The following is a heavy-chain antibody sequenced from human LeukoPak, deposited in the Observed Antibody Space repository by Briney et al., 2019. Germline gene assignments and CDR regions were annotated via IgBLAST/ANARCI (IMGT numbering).Heavy chain of an antibody. V-gene: IGHV4-39*01. CDR1: GASIRANHHY. CDR2: IFSSGTA. J-gene: IGHJ5*02. CDR3: ARIIRTAGYYSNPKSGSFDL. D-gene: IGHD3-22*01. Sequence: TSETLSLTCTVSGASIRANHHYWAWVRQPPGKGLEWIGTIFSSGTAYYNPSLRTRVSISVDTSKNEFSLRLSAVTAADTGLYYCARIIRTAGYYSNPKSGSFDLWGQGILVTVSS.